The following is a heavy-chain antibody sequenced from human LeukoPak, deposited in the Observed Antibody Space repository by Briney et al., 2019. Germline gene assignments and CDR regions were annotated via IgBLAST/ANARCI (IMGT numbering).Heavy chain of an antibody. D-gene: IGHD3-9*01. J-gene: IGHJ6*03. CDR2: INSDGSST. CDR3: ARENYDILTKYYYYYYYMDV. CDR1: GFTFSSYW. V-gene: IGHV3-74*01. Sequence: PGGSLRLSCAASGFTFSSYWMHWVRQAPGKGLVWVSRINSDGSSTSYADSVKGRFTISRDNAKNTLYLQTNSLRAEDTAVYYCARENYDILTKYYYYYYYMDVWGKGTTVTVSS.